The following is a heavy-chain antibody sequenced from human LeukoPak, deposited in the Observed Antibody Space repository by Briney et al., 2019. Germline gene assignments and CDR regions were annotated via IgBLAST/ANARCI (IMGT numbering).Heavy chain of an antibody. CDR2: INPCGGST. Sequence: ASVKVSCKASGYTFTGNYVHWVRQAPGQGLEWMGIINPCGGSTSYAQKFQGRVTMTRDMSTSTVYMELSSLRSEDTAVYYCATFSSWDHLFDYWGQGTLVTVSS. D-gene: IGHD6-13*01. CDR1: GYTFTGNY. CDR3: ATFSSWDHLFDY. J-gene: IGHJ4*02. V-gene: IGHV1-46*01.